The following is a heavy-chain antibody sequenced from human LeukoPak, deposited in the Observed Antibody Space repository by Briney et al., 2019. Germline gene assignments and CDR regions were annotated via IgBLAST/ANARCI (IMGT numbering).Heavy chain of an antibody. CDR1: GGSISRSSYY. CDR3: ARQITSPGTWGWDVIDY. J-gene: IGHJ4*02. CDR2: IYYRGNT. Sequence: SETLSFTCTVSGGSISRSSYYWGWIRQPPGKGLEWIGSIYYRGNTYYNPSLKSRVTISVDTSKNQFSLKLSSVTAADTAVYYCARQITSPGTWGWDVIDYWGQGTLVTVSS. V-gene: IGHV4-39*01. D-gene: IGHD6-13*01.